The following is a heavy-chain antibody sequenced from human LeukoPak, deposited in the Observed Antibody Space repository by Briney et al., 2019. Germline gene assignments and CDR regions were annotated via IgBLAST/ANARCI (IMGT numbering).Heavy chain of an antibody. CDR1: GGSISSDY. Sequence: SETLSLTCTVYGGSISSDYWSWIRQPPGRGLEWIGYIYYSGSTNYNPSLKSRVTISVDTSKNQFSLKLSSVTAADTAMYYCARVSGYDWESFYDYWGQGALVTVSS. CDR2: IYYSGST. CDR3: ARVSGYDWESFYDY. J-gene: IGHJ4*02. D-gene: IGHD5-12*01. V-gene: IGHV4-59*01.